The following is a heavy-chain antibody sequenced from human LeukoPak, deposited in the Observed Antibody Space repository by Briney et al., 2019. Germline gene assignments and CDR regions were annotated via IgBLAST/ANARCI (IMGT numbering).Heavy chain of an antibody. J-gene: IGHJ3*02. D-gene: IGHD5-24*01. V-gene: IGHV1-69*01. Sequence: GASVKVSCKSSGVNFGSYDILWVRQAPGQGLEWLGAIIPVFGSPNYAQKFQDRLTIMADESTSTVCMELHSLTSNDTAVYYCARSWMATIPHAFDIWGQGTMDTVSS. CDR2: IIPVFGSP. CDR1: GVNFGSYD. CDR3: ARSWMATIPHAFDI.